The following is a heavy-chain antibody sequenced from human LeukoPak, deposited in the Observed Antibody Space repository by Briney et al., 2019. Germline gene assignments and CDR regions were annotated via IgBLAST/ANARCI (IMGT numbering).Heavy chain of an antibody. Sequence: ASVKVSCKASGGTFSSYAISWVRQAPGQGLEWMGGIIPIFGTANYAQKFQGRVTITADKSTSTAYMELSSLRSEDTAVYYCARGGACGGDCYPSAYYYYGMDVWGQGTTVTVSS. CDR3: ARGGACGGDCYPSAYYYYGMDV. D-gene: IGHD2-21*02. J-gene: IGHJ6*02. V-gene: IGHV1-69*06. CDR2: IIPIFGTA. CDR1: GGTFSSYA.